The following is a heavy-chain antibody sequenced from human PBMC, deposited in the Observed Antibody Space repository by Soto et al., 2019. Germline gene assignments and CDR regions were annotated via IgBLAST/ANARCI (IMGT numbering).Heavy chain of an antibody. D-gene: IGHD1-26*01. CDR1: GGSISSYY. Sequence: ETLSLTCTVSGGSISSYYWSWIRQPPGKGLDYIGYIHYSGSTNYNPSLKSRVTISLDTSKNQFSLKLSSVTAADTAVYYCARHGLGLDYWGQGTLVTVSS. CDR3: ARHGLGLDY. J-gene: IGHJ4*02. CDR2: IHYSGST. V-gene: IGHV4-59*08.